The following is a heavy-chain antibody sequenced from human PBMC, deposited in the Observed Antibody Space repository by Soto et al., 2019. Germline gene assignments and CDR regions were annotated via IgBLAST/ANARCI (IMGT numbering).Heavy chain of an antibody. CDR3: AREGGVLLWFGELSGGYGMDV. D-gene: IGHD3-10*01. V-gene: IGHV1-3*01. J-gene: IGHJ6*01. CDR2: INAGNGNT. CDR1: GYTFTSYA. Sequence: QVQLVQSGAEVKKPGASVKVSCKASGYTFTSYAMHWVRQAPGQRLEWMGWINAGNGNTKYSQKFQGRVTITRDTSASTAYMELSSLRSEDTAVYYCAREGGVLLWFGELSGGYGMDVW.